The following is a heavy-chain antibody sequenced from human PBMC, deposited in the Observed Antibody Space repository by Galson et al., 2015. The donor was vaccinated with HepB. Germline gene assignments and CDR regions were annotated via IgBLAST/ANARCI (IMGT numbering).Heavy chain of an antibody. CDR1: GYTLTSYA. V-gene: IGHV1-3*01. CDR3: ARLVVRGVYFDY. D-gene: IGHD3-10*01. CDR2: INAGNGNT. Sequence: SVKVSCKASGYTLTSYAMHWVRQAPGQRLEWMGWINAGNGNTKYSQKFQGRVTITRDTSASTAYMELSSLRSEDTAVYYCARLVVRGVYFDYWGQGTLVTVSS. J-gene: IGHJ4*02.